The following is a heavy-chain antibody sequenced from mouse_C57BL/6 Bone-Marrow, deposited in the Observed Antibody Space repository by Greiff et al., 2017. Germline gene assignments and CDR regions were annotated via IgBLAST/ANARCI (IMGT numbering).Heavy chain of an antibody. CDR3: ASWELLWFAY. D-gene: IGHD4-1*01. CDR1: GYTFTSYW. V-gene: IGHV1-7*01. CDR2: INPSSGYT. Sequence: QVQLKQSGAELAKPGASVKLSCKASGYTFTSYWMHWVKQRPGQGLEWIGYINPSSGYTTYNQKFKDKATLTADKSSSTAYMQRSSRTYEDSAVYYCASWELLWFAYWGQGTLVTVSA. J-gene: IGHJ3*01.